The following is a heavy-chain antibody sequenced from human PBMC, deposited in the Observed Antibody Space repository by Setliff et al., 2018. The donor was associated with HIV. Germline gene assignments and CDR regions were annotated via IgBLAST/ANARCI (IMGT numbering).Heavy chain of an antibody. CDR2: INPKSGAT. CDR1: GYRFTDFY. CDR3: ARGESSYYYYYMDV. J-gene: IGHJ6*03. Sequence: ASVKVSCKTFGYRFTDFYVNWVRQAPGQGLEWMGWINPKSGATKNAQKFQGRVTMTRYTSISTVDMELSSLRSDDTAVYYCARGESSYYYYYMDVWGTGTTVTVS. V-gene: IGHV1-2*02.